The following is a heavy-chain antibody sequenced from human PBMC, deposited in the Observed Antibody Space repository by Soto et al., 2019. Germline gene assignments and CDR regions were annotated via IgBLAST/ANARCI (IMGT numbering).Heavy chain of an antibody. CDR2: INHSGST. CDR3: ARRSGSYSA. CDR1: GGSFSGYY. Sequence: TSETLSLTCAVYGGSFSGYYWTWIRQPPGTGLEWIGEINHSGSTNYNPSLESRVTISVDTSKNQFSLKLTSVTAADTAVYYCARRSGSYSAWGQGTLVTVAS. J-gene: IGHJ5*02. D-gene: IGHD1-26*01. V-gene: IGHV4-34*01.